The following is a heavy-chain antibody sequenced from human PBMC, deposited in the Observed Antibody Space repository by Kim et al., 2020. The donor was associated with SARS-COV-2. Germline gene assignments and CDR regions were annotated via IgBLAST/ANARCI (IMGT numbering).Heavy chain of an antibody. CDR1: GFTFSSYG. Sequence: GGSLRLSCAASGFTFSSYGMHWVRQAPGKGLEWVAVISYDGSNKYYADSVKGRFTISRDNSKNTLYLQMNSLRAEDTAVYYCARDHSTVTNYYDSSGYGIDYWGQGTLVTVSS. CDR3: ARDHSTVTNYYDSSGYGIDY. D-gene: IGHD3-22*01. J-gene: IGHJ4*02. V-gene: IGHV3-33*05. CDR2: ISYDGSNK.